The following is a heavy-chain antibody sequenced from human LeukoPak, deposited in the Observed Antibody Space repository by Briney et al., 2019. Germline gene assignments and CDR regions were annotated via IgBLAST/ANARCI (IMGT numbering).Heavy chain of an antibody. CDR2: IWYDGSNK. CDR1: GFTLSSYG. J-gene: IGHJ4*02. CDR3: ARDESYYFDY. V-gene: IGHV3-33*01. Sequence: PGRSLRLSCAASGFTLSSYGMHWVREAPGKGLEWVAVIWYDGSNKYYADSVKGGFTISRDNSKNTLSLQMNSLRAEDTAVYYCARDESYYFDYWGQGTLVTVSS.